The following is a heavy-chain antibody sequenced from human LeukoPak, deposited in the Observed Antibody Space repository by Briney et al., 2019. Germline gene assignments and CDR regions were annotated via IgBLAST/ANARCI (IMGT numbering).Heavy chain of an antibody. CDR2: IYSGGST. CDR3: ARGYCSSTSCLTSPFDY. CDR1: GFTVSSNY. Sequence: PPGGSLRLSCAASGFTVSSNYMSWVRQAPGKGLEWVSVIYSGGSTYYADSVKGRFTISRDSSKNTLYLQMNSLRAEDTAVYYCARGYCSSTSCLTSPFDYWGQGTLVTVSS. D-gene: IGHD2-2*01. V-gene: IGHV3-66*01. J-gene: IGHJ4*02.